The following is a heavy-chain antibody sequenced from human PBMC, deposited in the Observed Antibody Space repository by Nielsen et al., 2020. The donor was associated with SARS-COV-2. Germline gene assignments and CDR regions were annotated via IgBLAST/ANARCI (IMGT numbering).Heavy chain of an antibody. CDR3: AKGVNYDFWSGYYTTEYFQH. D-gene: IGHD3-3*01. CDR2: ISGSGGST. V-gene: IGHV3-23*01. CDR1: GFTFSSYA. J-gene: IGHJ1*01. Sequence: GGSLRLSCAASGFTFSSYAMSWVRQAPGKGLEWVSAISGSGGSTYYADSVKGRFTISRDNSKNTLYLQMNSLRAEDTAVYYCAKGVNYDFWSGYYTTEYFQHWGQGTLVTVSS.